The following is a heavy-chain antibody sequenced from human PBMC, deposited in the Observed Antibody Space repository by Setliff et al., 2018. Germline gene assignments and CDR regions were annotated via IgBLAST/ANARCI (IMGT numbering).Heavy chain of an antibody. CDR2: IYYGGST. CDR3: ARKSGHSSGWIDY. D-gene: IGHD6-19*01. CDR1: GGSISDYY. Sequence: SETLSLTCTVSGGSISDYYWSWIRQAPGKGLGWIGYIYYGGSTNYNPSLNSRVAISVDTSENQFSLRLNSVTAADTAVYYCARKSGHSSGWIDYWGQGTLVTVSS. V-gene: IGHV4-59*01. J-gene: IGHJ4*02.